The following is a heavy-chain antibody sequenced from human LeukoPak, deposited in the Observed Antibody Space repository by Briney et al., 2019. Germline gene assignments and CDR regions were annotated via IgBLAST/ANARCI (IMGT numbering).Heavy chain of an antibody. J-gene: IGHJ4*02. CDR3: AKDVKYNWNYIDY. V-gene: IGHV3-30*18. CDR1: GFSFSSHG. CDR2: ISYDGSSK. Sequence: PGGSLRLYCAASGFSFSSHGMHWVRQAPGKGLDWVAVISYDGSSKYYADSVKGRFTISRDNSKNTLYLQMNSLRPEDTAVYFCAKDVKYNWNYIDYWGQGTLVAVSS. D-gene: IGHD1-20*01.